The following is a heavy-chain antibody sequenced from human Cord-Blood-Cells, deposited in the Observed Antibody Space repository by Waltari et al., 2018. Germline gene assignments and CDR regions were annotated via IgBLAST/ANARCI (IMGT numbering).Heavy chain of an antibody. CDR2: MNPNSGNT. D-gene: IGHD3-3*01. CDR3: ARLVRFLEWFTPTYYYYMDV. CDR1: GYTFTSYD. J-gene: IGHJ6*03. Sequence: QVQLVQSGAEVKKPGASVKVSCKASGYTFTSYDINWVRQATGQGLEWMGWMNPNSGNTGYAQKFQGRVTLTRNSSISRAYMERSSLRSEDTAVYYCARLVRFLEWFTPTYYYYMDVWGKGTTVTVSS. V-gene: IGHV1-8*01.